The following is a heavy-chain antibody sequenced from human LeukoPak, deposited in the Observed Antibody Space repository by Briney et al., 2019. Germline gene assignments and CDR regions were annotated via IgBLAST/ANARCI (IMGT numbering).Heavy chain of an antibody. Sequence: SETLSLTCVVSGYSISSDYFWGWIRQPPGKGLEWIGTISHSGTTFYKPSLKTRITISLGTSRNQFSLKLSSVTAADTAVYYCVRDAGQLRSDYWGPGTLVTVSS. D-gene: IGHD2-2*01. J-gene: IGHJ4*02. CDR1: GYSISSDYF. CDR2: ISHSGTT. V-gene: IGHV4-38-2*02. CDR3: VRDAGQLRSDY.